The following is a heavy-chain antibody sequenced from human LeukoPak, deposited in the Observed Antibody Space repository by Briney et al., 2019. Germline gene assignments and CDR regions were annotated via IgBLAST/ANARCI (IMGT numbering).Heavy chain of an antibody. D-gene: IGHD3-22*01. CDR1: GFTFSSYA. Sequence: GGSLRLSCAASGFTFSSYAMHWVRQAPGKGLEYVSAISSNGGSTYYANSVKGRFTISRDNSKNTLYLQMGSLRAEDMAVYYCARNEPDYYDSSGHIDIWGQGTMVTVSS. CDR3: ARNEPDYYDSSGHIDI. J-gene: IGHJ3*02. CDR2: ISSNGGST. V-gene: IGHV3-64*01.